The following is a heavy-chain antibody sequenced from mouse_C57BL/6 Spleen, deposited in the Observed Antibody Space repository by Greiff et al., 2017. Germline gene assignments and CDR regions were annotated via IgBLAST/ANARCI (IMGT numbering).Heavy chain of an antibody. CDR1: GYTFTDYD. V-gene: IGHV1-15*01. J-gene: IGHJ3*01. Sequence: QVQLQQSGAELVRPGASVKLSCKASGYTFTDYDMHWVKQTPVHGLEWIGAIDPETGGPAYNPKFQGKAILTADKSTSTAYMELRSLTSEGSAVDDCAGRYSNDGWLAYWGQGTLVTVSA. D-gene: IGHD2-12*01. CDR2: IDPETGGP. CDR3: AGRYSNDGWLAY.